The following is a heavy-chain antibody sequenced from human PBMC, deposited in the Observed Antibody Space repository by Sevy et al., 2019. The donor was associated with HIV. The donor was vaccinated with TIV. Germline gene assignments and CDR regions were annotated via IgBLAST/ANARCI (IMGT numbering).Heavy chain of an antibody. CDR3: AADGFTAVGWYFSPAGGMDV. Sequence: ASVKVYCKASGYTFTGYYMDWVRQAPGQGLEWMGWINPNSGGTNYAQKFQGRVTMTRDTSISTAYMELSRLRSDDTAVYYCAADGFTAVGWYFSPAGGMDVWGQGTTVTVSS. CDR2: INPNSGGT. D-gene: IGHD6-19*01. CDR1: GYTFTGYY. J-gene: IGHJ6*02. V-gene: IGHV1-2*02.